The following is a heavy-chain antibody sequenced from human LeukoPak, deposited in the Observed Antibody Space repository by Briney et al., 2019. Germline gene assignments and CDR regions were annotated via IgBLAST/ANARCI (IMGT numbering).Heavy chain of an antibody. CDR1: GGSISPYF. Sequence: SETLSLTCTVSGGSISPYFWSWIRQPPGKGLEWIGYISYTGNTNYYPSLKSRVTISVDTSKNQFSLQLTSVTAADTAVYYCARDDYRGVTNFDPWGQGTLVTVSS. V-gene: IGHV4-59*01. D-gene: IGHD3-10*01. CDR3: ARDDYRGVTNFDP. J-gene: IGHJ5*02. CDR2: ISYTGNT.